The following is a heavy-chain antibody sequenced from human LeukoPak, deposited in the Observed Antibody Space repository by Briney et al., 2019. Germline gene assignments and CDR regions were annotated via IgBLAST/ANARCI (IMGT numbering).Heavy chain of an antibody. Sequence: PGGSLRLSCAASGFGVTSDFMTWVRQPPGKCLEWLSIIFTGSLDGRTAHADSVKGRFTISRDNSANTLYHQMDSLRTEDTATYYCATRGAWGPGTLVTVSS. V-gene: IGHV3-53*01. CDR3: ATRGA. J-gene: IGHJ5*02. CDR2: IFTGSLDGRT. CDR1: GFGVTSDF.